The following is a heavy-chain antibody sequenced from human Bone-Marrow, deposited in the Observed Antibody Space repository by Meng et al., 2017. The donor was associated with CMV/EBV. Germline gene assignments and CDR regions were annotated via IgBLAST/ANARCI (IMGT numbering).Heavy chain of an antibody. CDR3: ARGRWMATVYANYFDY. CDR1: GFTFSSYS. Sequence: GESLKISCAASGFTFSSYSMNWVRQAPGKGLEWVSSISSSSSYIYYADSVKGRFTISRDNAKSSLYLQMNSLRAEDTAVYYCARGRWMATVYANYFDYWGQGTRVTVSS. J-gene: IGHJ4*02. V-gene: IGHV3-21*01. D-gene: IGHD5-24*01. CDR2: ISSSSSYI.